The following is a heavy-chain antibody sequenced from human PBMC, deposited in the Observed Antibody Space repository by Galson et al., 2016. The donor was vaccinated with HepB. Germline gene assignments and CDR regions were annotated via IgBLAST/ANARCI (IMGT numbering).Heavy chain of an antibody. V-gene: IGHV3-23*01. CDR3: MKDALAADH. CDR2: ISGNAGSI. CDR1: GFTFSTYA. J-gene: IGHJ5*02. D-gene: IGHD6-19*01. Sequence: SLRLSCAASGFTFSTYAMSWVRQAPGKGLEWVSSISGNAGSIYHANSVKGRFTISRDNSKNTLYLQMNSLTADDTAVYYCMKDALAADHWGQGTLVTVSS.